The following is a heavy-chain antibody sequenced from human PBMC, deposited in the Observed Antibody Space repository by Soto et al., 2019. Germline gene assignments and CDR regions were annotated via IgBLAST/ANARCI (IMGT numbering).Heavy chain of an antibody. D-gene: IGHD4-17*01. V-gene: IGHV3-30*18. CDR1: GFTFSSYG. J-gene: IGHJ4*02. CDR3: AKDPAAGDYGDYEGYFDY. CDR2: ISYDGSNK. Sequence: GGSLRLSCAASGFTFSSYGMHWVRQAPGKGLEWVAVISYDGSNKYYADSVKGRFTISRDNSKNTLYLQMNSLRAEDTAVYYCAKDPAAGDYGDYEGYFDYWGQGTLVTVSS.